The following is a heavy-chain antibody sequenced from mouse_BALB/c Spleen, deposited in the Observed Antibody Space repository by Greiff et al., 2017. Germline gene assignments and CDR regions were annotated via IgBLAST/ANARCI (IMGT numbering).Heavy chain of an antibody. D-gene: IGHD1-1*01. CDR2: ISSGGST. V-gene: IGHV5-6-5*01. Sequence: EVQGVESGGGLVKPGGSLKLSCAASGFTFSSYAMSWVRQTPEKRLEWVASISSGGSTYYPDSVKGRFTISRDNARNILYLQMSSLRSEDTAMYYCARPGNYGSSSWFAYWGQGTLVTVSA. CDR3: ARPGNYGSSSWFAY. CDR1: GFTFSSYA. J-gene: IGHJ3*01.